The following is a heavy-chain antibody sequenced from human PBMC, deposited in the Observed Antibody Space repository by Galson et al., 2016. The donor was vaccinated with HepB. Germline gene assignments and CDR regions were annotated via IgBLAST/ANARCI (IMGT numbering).Heavy chain of an antibody. D-gene: IGHD6-6*01. V-gene: IGHV4-4*02. CDR2: IYHSGTA. J-gene: IGHJ3*01. Sequence: SETLSLTCTVSGGSITSSNWWSWVRQSPGKGLEWIGEIYHSGTANYNPSLESRVTIFIDKSKNQFSLKLISVTAADTALYYCAKDRPGTAARPLPHNAFDVWGQGTMVTVSS. CDR3: AKDRPGTAARPLPHNAFDV. CDR1: GGSITSSNW.